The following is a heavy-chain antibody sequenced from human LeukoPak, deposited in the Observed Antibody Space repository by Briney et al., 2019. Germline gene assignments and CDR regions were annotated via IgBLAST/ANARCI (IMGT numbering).Heavy chain of an antibody. J-gene: IGHJ4*02. Sequence: SETLSLTCTVSGGSISSYYWSWIRQPPGKGPEWIGYIYYSGSTNYNPSLKSRVTISVDTSKNQFSLKLSSVTAADTAVYYCARILGYCSGGSCSDYWGQGTLVTISS. CDR3: ARILGYCSGGSCSDY. D-gene: IGHD2-15*01. CDR2: IYYSGST. CDR1: GGSISSYY. V-gene: IGHV4-59*01.